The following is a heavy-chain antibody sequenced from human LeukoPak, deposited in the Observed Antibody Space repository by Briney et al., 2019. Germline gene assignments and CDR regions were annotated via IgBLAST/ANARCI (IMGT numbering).Heavy chain of an antibody. J-gene: IGHJ4*02. D-gene: IGHD3-22*01. CDR1: GGSISNSNYY. CDR3: ARRPARGYDSSGYYDTPFDY. CDR2: IDYSGIT. Sequence: SETLSLTCTVSGGSISNSNYYWSWIRQPPGKGLEWIADIDYSGITHQNPSLKSRVTISVDTSKNQFSLKLSSVTAADTAVYYCARRPARGYDSSGYYDTPFDYWGQGTLVTVSS. V-gene: IGHV4-39*01.